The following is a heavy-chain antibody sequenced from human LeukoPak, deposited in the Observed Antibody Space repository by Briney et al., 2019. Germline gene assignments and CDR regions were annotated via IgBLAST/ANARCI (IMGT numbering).Heavy chain of an antibody. J-gene: IGHJ4*02. D-gene: IGHD6-19*01. CDR1: GFTFSSYA. CDR3: ARTSVAGTI. CDR2: ISSNGGST. Sequence: PGGPLRLSCAASGFTFSSYAMHWVRQAPGKGLEYVSAISSNGGSTYYANSVKGRFTISRDNSKNTLYLQMGSLRAEDMAVYYCARTSVAGTIWGQGTLVTVSS. V-gene: IGHV3-64*01.